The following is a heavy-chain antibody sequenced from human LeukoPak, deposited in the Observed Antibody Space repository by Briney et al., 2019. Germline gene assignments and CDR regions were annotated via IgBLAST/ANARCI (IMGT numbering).Heavy chain of an antibody. Sequence: SETLSLTCSVSGASISNYYWSWIRQPPGKGLEWIGYIYHSGSTYYNPSLKSRVTISVDRSKNQFSLKLSSVTAADTAVYYCARDPWELRHFDYWGQGTLVTVSS. D-gene: IGHD1-26*01. V-gene: IGHV4-59*12. CDR3: ARDPWELRHFDY. CDR1: GASISNYY. J-gene: IGHJ4*02. CDR2: IYHSGST.